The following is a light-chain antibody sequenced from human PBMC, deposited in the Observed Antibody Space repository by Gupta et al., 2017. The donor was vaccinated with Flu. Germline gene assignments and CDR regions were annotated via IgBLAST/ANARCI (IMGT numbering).Light chain of an antibody. CDR3: QQNGSSPLT. CDR1: QSVRSSY. J-gene: IGKJ1*01. Sequence: PLSSSPGESATRSCRASQSVRSSYLAWYQQKPGQAPRLLIYGASSRATGIPDRFSGSGSGTDFTLTISRLEPEDFAVYYCQQNGSSPLTFGQGTKVEIK. V-gene: IGKV3-20*01. CDR2: GAS.